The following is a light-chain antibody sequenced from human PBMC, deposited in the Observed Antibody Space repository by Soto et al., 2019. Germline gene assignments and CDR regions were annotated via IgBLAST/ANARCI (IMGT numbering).Light chain of an antibody. V-gene: IGKV3D-15*01. CDR1: QSVSSD. CDR2: GAS. J-gene: IGKJ5*01. CDR3: QQYSNWPPIT. Sequence: EIVMTQSPATLSVSPGERATLSCRASQSVSSDLVWYQQKPGQAPRLLISGASTRATGIPDRFSGSGSGTDFTLTISRLEPEDFAVYYCQQYSNWPPITFGQGTRLEIK.